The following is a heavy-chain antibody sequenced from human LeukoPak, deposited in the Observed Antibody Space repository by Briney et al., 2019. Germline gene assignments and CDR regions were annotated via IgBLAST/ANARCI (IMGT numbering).Heavy chain of an antibody. Sequence: PSQTLSLTCAVSGGSISSGGYSWSWIRQPPGKGLEWIGYIYYSGSTNYNPSLKSRVTISVDTSKNQFSLKLSSVTAADTAVYYCARVSRGWLQYDYFDYWGQGTLVTVSS. D-gene: IGHD5-24*01. CDR2: IYYSGST. J-gene: IGHJ4*02. CDR1: GGSISSGGYS. CDR3: ARVSRGWLQYDYFDY. V-gene: IGHV4-61*08.